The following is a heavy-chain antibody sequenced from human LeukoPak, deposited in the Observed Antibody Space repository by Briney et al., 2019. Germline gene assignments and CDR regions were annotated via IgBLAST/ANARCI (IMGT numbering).Heavy chain of an antibody. CDR2: IIPIFGTA. CDR1: GGTFSSYA. J-gene: IGHJ4*02. Sequence: SVKVSRKASGGTFSSYAISWVRQAPGQGLEWMGGIIPIFGTANYAQKFQGRVTITADESTSTAYMELSSLRSEDTAVYYCARVALADPYYDFWSGYQYLDYSRQGTLVTVSS. CDR3: ARVALADPYYDFWSGYQYLDY. D-gene: IGHD3-3*01. V-gene: IGHV1-69*13.